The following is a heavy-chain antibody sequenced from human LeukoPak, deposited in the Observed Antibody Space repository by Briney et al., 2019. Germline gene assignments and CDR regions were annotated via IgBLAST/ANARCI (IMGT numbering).Heavy chain of an antibody. CDR3: ARGLVAAAGIPDY. Sequence: SETLSLTRTVSGGSISSYYWSWIRQPPGKGLEWIGYIYYSGSTNYNPSLKSRVTMSVDTSKNQFSLKLSSVTAADTAVYYCARGLVAAAGIPDYWGQGTLVTVSS. V-gene: IGHV4-59*12. J-gene: IGHJ4*02. D-gene: IGHD6-13*01. CDR1: GGSISSYY. CDR2: IYYSGST.